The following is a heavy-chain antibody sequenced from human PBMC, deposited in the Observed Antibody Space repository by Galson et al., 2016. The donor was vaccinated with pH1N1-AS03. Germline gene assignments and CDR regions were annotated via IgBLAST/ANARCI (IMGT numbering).Heavy chain of an antibody. CDR3: AKDGELELIGSGINWFDP. CDR2: ISYDGINK. V-gene: IGHV3-30*18. CDR1: GFTFNSYA. Sequence: SLRLSCAASGFTFNSYAMQWVRQAPGKGLEWVAAISYDGINKYYRDSVKGRFTVSRDNSKNTLNRQMNSLRPEDTAVYYCAKDGELELIGSGINWFDPWGQGTLVTVSS. D-gene: IGHD1-7*01. J-gene: IGHJ5*02.